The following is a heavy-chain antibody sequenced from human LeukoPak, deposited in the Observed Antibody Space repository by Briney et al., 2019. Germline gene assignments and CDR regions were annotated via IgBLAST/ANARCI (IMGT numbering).Heavy chain of an antibody. CDR3: ARAGCSSTSCYSMAWFDP. Sequence: ASVKVSRKSSGYTFTSYDLNWVRQATGQGLEWMGWMNPNSGNTGYAQKFQGRVTMIRNTSISTAYMELSSLRSEDTAVYYCARAGCSSTSCYSMAWFDPWGQGTLVTVSS. V-gene: IGHV1-8*01. D-gene: IGHD2-2*01. J-gene: IGHJ5*02. CDR1: GYTFTSYD. CDR2: MNPNSGNT.